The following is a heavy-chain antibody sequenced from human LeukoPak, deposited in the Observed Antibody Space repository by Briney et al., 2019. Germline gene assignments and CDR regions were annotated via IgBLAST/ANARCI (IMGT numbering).Heavy chain of an antibody. CDR1: GYTFTSYG. CDR3: ARGILYGDYGWSNWFDP. J-gene: IGHJ5*02. CDR2: IGAYNGNT. Sequence: ASVKVSCKASGYTFTSYGISWVRQAPGQGLEWMGWIGAYNGNTNYAQKLQGRVTMTTDTSTSTAYMELRSLRSDDTAVYYCARGILYGDYGWSNWFDPWGQGTLVTVSS. V-gene: IGHV1-18*04. D-gene: IGHD4-17*01.